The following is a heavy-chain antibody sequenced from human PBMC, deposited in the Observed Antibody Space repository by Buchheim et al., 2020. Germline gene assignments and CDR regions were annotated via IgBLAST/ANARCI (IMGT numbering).Heavy chain of an antibody. CDR1: GDSISSGGYC. V-gene: IGHV4-31*03. J-gene: IGHJ4*02. CDR2: LYYSGNT. CDR3: ARRSTSGNFDY. D-gene: IGHD6-13*01. Sequence: QVQLQESGPGLVKPSQTLSLTCTVSGDSISSGGYCCTWVRQHPGKGLEWIGYLYYSGNTYYNPSLKSRVTISVDTSKNQFSLKLSSVTAADTAVYYCARRSTSGNFDYWGQGTL.